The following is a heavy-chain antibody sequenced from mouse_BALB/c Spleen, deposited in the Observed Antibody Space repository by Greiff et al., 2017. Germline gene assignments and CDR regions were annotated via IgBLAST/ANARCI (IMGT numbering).Heavy chain of an antibody. Sequence: EVQLQESGPGLVKPSQSLSLTCTVTGYSITSDYAWNWIRQFPGNKLEWMGYISYSGSTSYNPSLKSRISITRDTSKNQFFLQLNSVTTEDTATYYCAREGAPIAYWGQGTLVTVSA. J-gene: IGHJ3*01. CDR2: ISYSGST. CDR1: GYSITSDYA. CDR3: AREGAPIAY. V-gene: IGHV3-2*02.